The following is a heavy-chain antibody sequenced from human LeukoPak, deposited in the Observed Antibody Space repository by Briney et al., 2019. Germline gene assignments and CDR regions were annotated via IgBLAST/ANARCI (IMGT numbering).Heavy chain of an antibody. Sequence: SVKVSCKASGGTFSSYAISWVRQAPGQGLEWMGGIIPIFGTANYAQKFQGRVTMTRNTSISTAYMELSSLRSEDTAVYYCARSRHYGDYAYWGQGTLVTVSS. D-gene: IGHD4-17*01. CDR3: ARSRHYGDYAY. V-gene: IGHV1-69*05. J-gene: IGHJ4*02. CDR1: GGTFSSYA. CDR2: IIPIFGTA.